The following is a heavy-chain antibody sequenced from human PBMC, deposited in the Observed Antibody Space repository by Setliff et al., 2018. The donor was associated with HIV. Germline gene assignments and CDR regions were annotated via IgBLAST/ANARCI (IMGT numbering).Heavy chain of an antibody. V-gene: IGHV4-30-4*08. J-gene: IGHJ2*01. CDR2: IYNSGST. Sequence: SETLSLTCAVSGYSVSSGDYYWTWIRQPPGKGLEWIGYIYNSGSTYYEPSLRGRVTISIDRSKNQFSLKLNSVTAADTAVYYCARETNASGSLTAYWYFDLWGRGTLFTVSS. D-gene: IGHD3-10*01. CDR3: ARETNASGSLTAYWYFDL. CDR1: GYSVSSGDYY.